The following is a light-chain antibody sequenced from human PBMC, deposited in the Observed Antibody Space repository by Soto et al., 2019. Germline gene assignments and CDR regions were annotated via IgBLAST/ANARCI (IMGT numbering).Light chain of an antibody. CDR3: QQYNNWPPYA. V-gene: IGKV3-15*01. CDR1: QSVSSN. Sequence: EIVMTQSPATLSVSRGERATLSCRASQSVSSNLAWYPQNPGQAPRLLIYGASARATGIPTRFSGSVSGTEFTLTIGSLQSEDVAVYYSQQYNNWPPYAFGQGTKLEIK. CDR2: GAS. J-gene: IGKJ2*01.